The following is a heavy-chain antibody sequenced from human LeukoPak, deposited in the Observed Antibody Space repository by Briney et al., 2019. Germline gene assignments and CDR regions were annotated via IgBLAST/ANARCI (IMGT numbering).Heavy chain of an antibody. CDR1: GFTFSRYW. Sequence: PGGSPRLSCAASGFTFSRYWMNWVRQAPGKGLEWVASIKEDGSEKSYVDSAKGRFTISRDNAKNSLYLQMNSLRAEDTAIYYCVSCGTTTCIIRFDHWGQGTLVTVSS. D-gene: IGHD2-2*01. CDR2: IKEDGSEK. V-gene: IGHV3-7*01. CDR3: VSCGTTTCIIRFDH. J-gene: IGHJ4*02.